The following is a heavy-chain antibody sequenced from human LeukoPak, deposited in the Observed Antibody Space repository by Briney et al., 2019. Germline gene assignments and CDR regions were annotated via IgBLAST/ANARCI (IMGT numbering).Heavy chain of an antibody. D-gene: IGHD1-14*01. CDR1: GYTFTGDY. J-gene: IGHJ4*02. CDR2: INPNSGGT. CDR3: ARDSGLVSQIDY. V-gene: IGHV1-2*02. Sequence: GASLKVSCKDSGYTFTGDYMRSGRHAPGQGLEWMGWINPNSGGTNSAQKCQGGVTMTRDTSISTAYMELSRLRSDDTAVNYCARDSGLVSQIDYWGQGTLVTVSS.